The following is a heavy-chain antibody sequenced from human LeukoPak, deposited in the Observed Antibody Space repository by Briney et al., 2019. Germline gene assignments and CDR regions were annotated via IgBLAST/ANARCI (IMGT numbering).Heavy chain of an antibody. CDR1: GDSVSSNH. J-gene: IGHJ5*02. Sequence: SETLSLTCNVFGDSVSSNHWNWIRQPPGKGLEWIGTFYSDGSTTYNPSLKSRLTISVNTSKNQFSLKLTSVTAADTAVYYCARSLSGLDSGDRWGQGTLVTVSS. D-gene: IGHD5-12*01. CDR3: ARSLSGLDSGDR. V-gene: IGHV4-59*02. CDR2: FYSDGST.